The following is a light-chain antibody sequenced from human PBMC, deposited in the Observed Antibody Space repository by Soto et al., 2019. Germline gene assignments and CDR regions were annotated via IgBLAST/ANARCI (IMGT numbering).Light chain of an antibody. J-gene: IGKJ1*01. CDR3: QQYYDWPRT. CDR1: QGIISN. CDR2: GAS. Sequence: DTVMTQSPVTLPVSPGERVTLSCRASQGIISNLAWYQQKRGQAPRVLIYGASTRATGVPDRFSGSGSGTEFTLTITSLQSEDSAIYYCQQYYDWPRTFG. V-gene: IGKV3-15*01.